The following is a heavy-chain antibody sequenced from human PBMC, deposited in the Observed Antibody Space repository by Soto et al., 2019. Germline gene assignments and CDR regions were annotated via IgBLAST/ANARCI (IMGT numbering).Heavy chain of an antibody. D-gene: IGHD5-12*01. J-gene: IGHJ4*02. Sequence: LRLSCAASGFTFSGSAMHWVRQASGKGLEWVGRIRSKTNSYATSYAASVNGRFTISRDDSKNTAFLQMNSLKTEDTAVYYCTSLPDSGFDRTGSPWGQGTLVTVSS. CDR2: IRSKTNSYAT. CDR3: TSLPDSGFDRTGSP. CDR1: GFTFSGSA. V-gene: IGHV3-73*01.